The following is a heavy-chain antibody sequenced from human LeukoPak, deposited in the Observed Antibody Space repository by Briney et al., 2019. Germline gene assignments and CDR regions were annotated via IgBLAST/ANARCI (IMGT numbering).Heavy chain of an antibody. Sequence: PGGSLRLSCAASGFTVSSNYMSWVRQAPGKGLEWVSVIYSGGSTYYADSVKGRLTISRDNSKNTLYLQMNSLRAEDTAVYYCASRDYYDSSGYYDAFDIWGQGTMVTVSS. CDR3: ASRDYYDSSGYYDAFDI. J-gene: IGHJ3*02. CDR2: IYSGGST. V-gene: IGHV3-53*01. D-gene: IGHD3-22*01. CDR1: GFTVSSNY.